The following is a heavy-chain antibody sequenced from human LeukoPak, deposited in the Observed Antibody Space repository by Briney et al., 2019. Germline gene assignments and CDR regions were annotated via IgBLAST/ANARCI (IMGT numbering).Heavy chain of an antibody. Sequence: ASVKVSCKASGYTFTGYYMHWVRQAPGQGLEWMGWINPNSGGTNYAQKFQGRVTMTRDMSISTAYMELSRLRSDDTAVYYCARVPRIATSFDYRDQGTLVTVSS. CDR1: GYTFTGYY. J-gene: IGHJ4*02. CDR2: INPNSGGT. V-gene: IGHV1-2*02. D-gene: IGHD1-1*01. CDR3: ARVPRIATSFDY.